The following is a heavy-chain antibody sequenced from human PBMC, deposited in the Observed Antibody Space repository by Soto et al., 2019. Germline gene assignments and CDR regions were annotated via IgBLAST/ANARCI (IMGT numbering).Heavy chain of an antibody. Sequence: QVQLVQSGAEVKKPGASVKVSCKASGYTFITYGVSWVRQARGQGLDWLGWSSTYNGNTRYAERLQGRVTMTTDTTTNTAYMELSHLRSDDTAVYYGARGPTDYYENSAKSFWDYWGQGTLVTVSS. CDR2: SSTYNGNT. V-gene: IGHV1-18*01. CDR3: ARGPTDYYENSAKSFWDY. J-gene: IGHJ4*02. CDR1: GYTFITYG. D-gene: IGHD3-22*01.